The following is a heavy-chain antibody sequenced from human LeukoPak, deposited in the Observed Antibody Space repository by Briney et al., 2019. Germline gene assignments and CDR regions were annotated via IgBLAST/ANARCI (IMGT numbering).Heavy chain of an antibody. V-gene: IGHV4-34*01. J-gene: IGHJ4*02. CDR2: INHSGST. D-gene: IGHD3-3*01. CDR3: ARRFFLRFFDY. Sequence: SETLSLTCAVYGGSFSGYYWSWIRQPPGKGLEWIGEINHSGSTNYNPSLKGRVTISVDTSKNQFSLKLSSVTAADTAVYYCARRFFLRFFDYWGQGTLVTVSS. CDR1: GGSFSGYY.